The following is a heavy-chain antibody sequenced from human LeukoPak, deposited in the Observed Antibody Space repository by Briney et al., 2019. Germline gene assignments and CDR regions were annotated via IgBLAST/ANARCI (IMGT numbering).Heavy chain of an antibody. Sequence: SETLSLTCTVSGGSISSYYWSWIRQPPGKGLEWIGYIYYSGSTNYNPSLKSRVTISVDTSKNQFSLKLSSVTAADTAVCYCARVMAADWYFDLWGRGTLVTVSS. CDR3: ARVMAADWYFDL. J-gene: IGHJ2*01. CDR1: GGSISSYY. CDR2: IYYSGST. V-gene: IGHV4-59*01. D-gene: IGHD6-25*01.